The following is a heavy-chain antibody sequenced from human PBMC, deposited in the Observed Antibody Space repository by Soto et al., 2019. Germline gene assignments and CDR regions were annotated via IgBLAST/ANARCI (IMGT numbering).Heavy chain of an antibody. J-gene: IGHJ4*02. Sequence: SETLPLTCTVSGGSISSGGHYWSCIRQHPRKGLEWIGYIYYSGSTYYNPSLKSRVTISVDTSKNQFSLKLSSVTAADTAVYYCARSGYSYGPNPLLYWGQGTLVTVS. CDR2: IYYSGST. CDR3: ARSGYSYGPNPLLY. CDR1: GGSISSGGHY. V-gene: IGHV4-31*03. D-gene: IGHD5-18*01.